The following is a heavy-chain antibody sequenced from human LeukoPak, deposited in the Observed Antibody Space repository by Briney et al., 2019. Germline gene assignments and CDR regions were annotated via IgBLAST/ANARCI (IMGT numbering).Heavy chain of an antibody. Sequence: SETLSLTCAVYGGSFSGYYWSWIRQPPGKGLEWIGEINYSGSTNYNPSLKSRATISVDTSKNQFSLKLSSVTAVDTAVYYCARGRHYYDSSGYYPFDYWGQGTLVTVSS. CDR1: GGSFSGYY. CDR3: ARGRHYYDSSGYYPFDY. J-gene: IGHJ4*02. CDR2: INYSGST. D-gene: IGHD3-22*01. V-gene: IGHV4-34*01.